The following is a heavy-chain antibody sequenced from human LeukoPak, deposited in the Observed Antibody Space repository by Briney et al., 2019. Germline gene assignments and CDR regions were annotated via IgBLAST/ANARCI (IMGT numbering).Heavy chain of an antibody. CDR3: ARWSYAFDY. J-gene: IGHJ4*02. V-gene: IGHV3-7*01. CDR2: IKQDGNET. CDR1: GFTFSSYY. Sequence: GESLEISCAVSGFTFSSYYMSWVRQAPGKGLEWVANIKQDGNETFYVDSVKVRFTISRDNAKNSLYLQMNSLRADDTAVYYCARWSYAFDYWGQGTLVTVSS. D-gene: IGHD3-16*01.